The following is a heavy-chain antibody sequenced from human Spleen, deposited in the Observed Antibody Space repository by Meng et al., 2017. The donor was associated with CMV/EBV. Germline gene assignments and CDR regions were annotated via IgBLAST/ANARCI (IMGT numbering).Heavy chain of an antibody. CDR3: ARVMVYDFWSGYCDY. V-gene: IGHV4-59*08. J-gene: IGHJ4*02. D-gene: IGHD3-3*01. CDR1: GGSISSYY. Sequence: SETLSLTCTVSGGSISSYYWSWIRQPPGKGLEWIGYIYYSGSTNYNPSLKSRVTISVDTSKNQFSLKLSSVTAADTAVYYCARVMVYDFWSGYCDYWGQGALVTVSS. CDR2: IYYSGST.